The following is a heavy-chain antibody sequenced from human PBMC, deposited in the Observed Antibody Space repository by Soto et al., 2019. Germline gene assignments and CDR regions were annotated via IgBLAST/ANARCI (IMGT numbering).Heavy chain of an antibody. CDR3: ASSDY. Sequence: QVQLVESGGGVVQPGRSLRLSCAASGFTFSSYGMHWVRQAPGKGLEWVAAIWYDGSNKYYADSVKGRFTISSDNSKNTLYLQLNSLSAEDTAVYYCASSDYWGQGTLVTVSA. V-gene: IGHV3-33*01. J-gene: IGHJ4*02. CDR2: IWYDGSNK. CDR1: GFTFSSYG.